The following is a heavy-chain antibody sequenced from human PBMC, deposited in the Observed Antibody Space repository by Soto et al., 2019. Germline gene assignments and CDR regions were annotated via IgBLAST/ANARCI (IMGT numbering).Heavy chain of an antibody. CDR1: GFTFSSYG. CDR2: ISYDGSNK. CDR3: AKDHRGGNPTLTQWRDWFGP. V-gene: IGHV3-30*18. J-gene: IGHJ5*02. Sequence: QVQLVESGGGVVQPGRSLRLSCAASGFTFSSYGMHWVRQAPGKGLEWVAVISYDGSNKYYADSVKGRFTISRDNSKITLYLQTNSLRAEDTAVYYCAKDHRGGNPTLTQWRDWFGPWGQGTLVTVSA. D-gene: IGHD6-19*01.